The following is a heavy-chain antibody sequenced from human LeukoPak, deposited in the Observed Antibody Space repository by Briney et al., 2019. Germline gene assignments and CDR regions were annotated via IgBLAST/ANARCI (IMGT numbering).Heavy chain of an antibody. J-gene: IGHJ4*02. CDR2: IYYSGST. V-gene: IGHV4-59*01. Sequence: SETLSLTCTVSGGSISSYYWSWIRQPPGKGLEWIGYIYYSGSTNYNPSLKSRVTISVDTSKNQFSLKLSSVTAADTAVYYCARWDDYYDSSGYPYWGQGTLVTVSS. CDR1: GGSISSYY. D-gene: IGHD3-22*01. CDR3: ARWDDYYDSSGYPY.